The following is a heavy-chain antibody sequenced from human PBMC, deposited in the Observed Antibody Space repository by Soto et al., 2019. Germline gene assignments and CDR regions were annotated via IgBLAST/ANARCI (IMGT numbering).Heavy chain of an antibody. V-gene: IGHV1-3*01. CDR1: GYTFTSYA. D-gene: IGHD6-6*01. CDR3: ARDPGIAALRAFDY. CDR2: INAGNGNT. Sequence: ASVKVSSTASGYTFTSYAMHWERQAPGQRLEWMGWINAGNGNTKYSQKFQGRVTITRDTSASTAYMELSSLGSEDTAVYYCARDPGIAALRAFDYWGKGTLVTVDS. J-gene: IGHJ4*02.